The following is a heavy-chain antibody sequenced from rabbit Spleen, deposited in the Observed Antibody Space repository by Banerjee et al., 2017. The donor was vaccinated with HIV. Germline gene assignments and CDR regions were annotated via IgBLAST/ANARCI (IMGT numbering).Heavy chain of an antibody. CDR3: ARWYDGYSDYYDL. Sequence: QSLEESGGDLVKPGASLTLTCTASGFSFSSSDYMCWVRQAPGKGLEWIACIAIGSSVSTYYATWAKGRFTISKASSTTVTLQMTSLTAADTATYFCARWYDGYSDYYDLWGPGTLVTVS. CDR1: GFSFSSSDY. D-gene: IGHD1-1*01. V-gene: IGHV1S40*01. CDR2: IAIGSSVST. J-gene: IGHJ4*01.